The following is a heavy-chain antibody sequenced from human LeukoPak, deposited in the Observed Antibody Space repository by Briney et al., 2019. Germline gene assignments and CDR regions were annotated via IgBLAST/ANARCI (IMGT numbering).Heavy chain of an antibody. D-gene: IGHD5-18*01. CDR3: ARVVRGYSYGYAFDI. Sequence: TSETLSLTCTVSGGSISSGGYYWSWIRQHPGTGLEWIGYIYYSGSTYYNPSLKSRVTISVDTSKNQFSLKLSSVTAADTAVYYCARVVRGYSYGYAFDIWGQGTMVTVSS. CDR2: IYYSGST. V-gene: IGHV4-31*03. J-gene: IGHJ3*02. CDR1: GGSISSGGYY.